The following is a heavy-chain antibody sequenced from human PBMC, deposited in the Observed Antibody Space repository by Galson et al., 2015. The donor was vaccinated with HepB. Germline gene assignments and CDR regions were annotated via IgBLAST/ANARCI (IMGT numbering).Heavy chain of an antibody. J-gene: IGHJ4*02. CDR3: ARYRDYYDSSGYYYFDY. CDR1: GGSISSSSYY. CDR2: IYYSGST. V-gene: IGHV4-39*01. Sequence: SETLSLTCTVSGGSISSSSYYWGWIRQPPGKGLEWIGSIYYSGSTYYNPSLKSRVTISVDTSKNQFSLKLSSVTAADTAVYYCARYRDYYDSSGYYYFDYWGQGTLVTVSS. D-gene: IGHD3-22*01.